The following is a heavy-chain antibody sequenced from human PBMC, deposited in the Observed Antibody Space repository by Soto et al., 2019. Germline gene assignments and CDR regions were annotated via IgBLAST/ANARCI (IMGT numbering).Heavy chain of an antibody. Sequence: LRLSCTVSGVTFSNYAMTWVRQAPGKGLEWVSSLSGSGGTTYYADSVKGRFIISRDNSKNTLYLLMNSLRAEDTALYYCAKQRADYGSGADTFYFDSWGQGALVTVSS. J-gene: IGHJ4*02. D-gene: IGHD3-10*01. CDR1: GVTFSNYA. CDR3: AKQRADYGSGADTFYFDS. CDR2: LSGSGGTT. V-gene: IGHV3-23*01.